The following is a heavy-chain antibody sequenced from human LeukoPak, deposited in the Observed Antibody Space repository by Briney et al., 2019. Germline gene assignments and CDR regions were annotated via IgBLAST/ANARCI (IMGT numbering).Heavy chain of an antibody. V-gene: IGHV3-21*01. D-gene: IGHD6-13*01. J-gene: IGHJ4*02. CDR1: GFTFSSYT. CDR2: ISSSSGCI. Sequence: PGGSLRLSCAASGFTFSSYTMNWVRQAPGKGLEWVSSISSSSGCIYYADSVKGRFTISRDNAKNSLYLQMNSLTAEDTAVYYCARLLYSSRLFDYWGQGTLVTVSS. CDR3: ARLLYSSRLFDY.